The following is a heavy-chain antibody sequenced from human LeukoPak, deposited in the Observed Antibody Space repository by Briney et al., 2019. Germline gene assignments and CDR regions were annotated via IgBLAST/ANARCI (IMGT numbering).Heavy chain of an antibody. V-gene: IGHV3-23*01. CDR2: ISGNGGST. J-gene: IGHJ4*02. CDR3: AKDRDFGGTYRVFDY. Sequence: GGSLRLSCAASGFTFSSYAMSWGRQAPGKGLEWVSGISGNGGSTYYADSVKGRFTIYREKSKNMMYLQMNSLRAEDTAVYYCAKDRDFGGTYRVFDYWGQGTLVTVSS. CDR1: GFTFSSYA. D-gene: IGHD1-26*01.